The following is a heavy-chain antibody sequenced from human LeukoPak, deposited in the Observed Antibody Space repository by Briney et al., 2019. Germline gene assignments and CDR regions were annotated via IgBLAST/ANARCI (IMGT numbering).Heavy chain of an antibody. CDR2: IWFDGSNK. J-gene: IGHJ5*02. CDR1: GFTFSSYG. D-gene: IGHD4-23*01. Sequence: GGSLRLSCAASGFTFSSYGMHWVRQAPGKGLEWVALIWFDGSNKYYADSVKGRFTISRDNPKNTLYLQMNSLRAEDTAVYYCAREDYGGNSRWFDPWGQGTLVTVSS. V-gene: IGHV3-33*01. CDR3: AREDYGGNSRWFDP.